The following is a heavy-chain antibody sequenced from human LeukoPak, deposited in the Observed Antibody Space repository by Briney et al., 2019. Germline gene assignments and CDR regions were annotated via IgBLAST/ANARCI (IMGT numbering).Heavy chain of an antibody. Sequence: PGGSLRLSCAASGFTFSSYSMNWVRQAPGKGPEWVSSISSSSSYIIYADSLKGRFTISRDNAKNSVYLQMNSLRAEDTAVYYCARDGDNWSFGWFDPWGQGTLVTVSS. V-gene: IGHV3-21*01. CDR2: ISSSSSYI. CDR1: GFTFSSYS. CDR3: ARDGDNWSFGWFDP. D-gene: IGHD1-20*01. J-gene: IGHJ5*02.